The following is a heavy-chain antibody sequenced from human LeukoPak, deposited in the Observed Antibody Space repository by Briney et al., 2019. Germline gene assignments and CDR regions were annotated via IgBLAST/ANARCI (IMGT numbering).Heavy chain of an antibody. D-gene: IGHD3-3*01. V-gene: IGHV1-18*01. CDR3: ARSGDDFWSGYRIYYYYGMDV. Sequence: ASVKVSCTASGYTFTSYGISWVRQAPGQGLEWMGWISAYNGNTNYAQKLQGRVTMTTDTSTSTAYMELRSLRSDDTAVYYCARSGDDFWSGYRIYYYYGMDVWGQGTTVTVSS. CDR2: ISAYNGNT. J-gene: IGHJ6*02. CDR1: GYTFTSYG.